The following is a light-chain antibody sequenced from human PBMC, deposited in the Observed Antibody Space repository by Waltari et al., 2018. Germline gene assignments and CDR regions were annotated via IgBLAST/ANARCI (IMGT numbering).Light chain of an antibody. V-gene: IGKV3-20*01. CDR1: QSVGSSS. Sequence: EIVLTQSQGTASLSPGERVTLSCRASQSVGSSSLAWSQQKPGQAPRLVIYGASRRATGIPDRFSGSGSGTDFSLTISRLEPEDFAVYYCQQHGTLPATFGQGTKVEIK. CDR2: GAS. J-gene: IGKJ1*01. CDR3: QQHGTLPAT.